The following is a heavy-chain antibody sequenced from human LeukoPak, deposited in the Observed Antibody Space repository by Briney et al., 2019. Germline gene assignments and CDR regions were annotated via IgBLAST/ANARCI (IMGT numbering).Heavy chain of an antibody. V-gene: IGHV3-9*01. CDR3: AKGPKNYDILTGANWFDP. Sequence: GGSLRLSCAASGFTFDDYAMHWVRQAPGKGLEWVSGMSWNSGSIGYADSVKGRFTISRDNAKNSLYLQMNSLRAEDTALYYCAKGPKNYDILTGANWFDPWGQGTLVTVSS. CDR2: MSWNSGSI. CDR1: GFTFDDYA. J-gene: IGHJ5*02. D-gene: IGHD3-9*01.